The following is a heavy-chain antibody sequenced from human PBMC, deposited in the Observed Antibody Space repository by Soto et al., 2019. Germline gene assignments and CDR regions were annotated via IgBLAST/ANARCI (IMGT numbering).Heavy chain of an antibody. CDR2: IKGDNGNT. CDR3: ERARTTVTNFSSYYYMDV. J-gene: IGHJ6*03. Sequence: QAQLVQSGAEVKKPGASVKVSCKASGYTFTSFAMHWVRQAPGQRFEWMGWIKGDNGNTRFSQKCQDRVTITRDTSASTVYMELTSLRFEDTAVYYCERARTTVTNFSSYYYMDVWGKGTTVTVSS. V-gene: IGHV1-3*01. D-gene: IGHD4-17*01. CDR1: GYTFTSFA.